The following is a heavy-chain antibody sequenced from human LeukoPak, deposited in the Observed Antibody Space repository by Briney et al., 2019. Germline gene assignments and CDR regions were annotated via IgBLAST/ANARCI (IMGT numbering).Heavy chain of an antibody. CDR1: GGSISSYY. CDR3: ARERERGDFDY. D-gene: IGHD1-26*01. J-gene: IGHJ4*02. V-gene: IGHV4-59*01. CDR2: IYYSGST. Sequence: SETLSLTCTVSGGSISSYYWSWIRQPPGKGLEWIGYIYYSGSTNYNPSLKSRVTISVDTSKNQFSLKLSSVTAADTAVYYCARERERGDFDYWGQGTLVTVSS.